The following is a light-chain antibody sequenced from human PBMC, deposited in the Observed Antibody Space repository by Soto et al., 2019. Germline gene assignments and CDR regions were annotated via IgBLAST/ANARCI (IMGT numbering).Light chain of an antibody. CDR3: QQRSSWPT. CDR2: DTF. Sequence: EIVLTQSPATLSLSPGERATLSYRASQSVSTNLAWYQQKLGQAPRLLIYDTFNRATGIPARFSGSGSGTDFTLTISNLEPEDFAVYFCQQRSSWPTFGQGTKLEIK. V-gene: IGKV3-11*01. CDR1: QSVSTN. J-gene: IGKJ2*01.